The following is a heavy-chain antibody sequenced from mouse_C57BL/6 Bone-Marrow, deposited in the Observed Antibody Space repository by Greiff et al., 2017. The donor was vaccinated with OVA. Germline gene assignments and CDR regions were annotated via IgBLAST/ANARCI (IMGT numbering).Heavy chain of an antibody. D-gene: IGHD1-1*01. CDR1: GYTFTSYG. Sequence: QVHVKQSGAELARPGASVKLSCKASGYTFTSYGISWVKQRTGQGLEWIGEIYPRSGNTYYNEKFKGKATLTADKSSSTAYMELRSLTSEDSAVYFCARWAYGSSPYYAMDYWGQGTSVTVSS. CDR2: IYPRSGNT. CDR3: ARWAYGSSPYYAMDY. V-gene: IGHV1-81*01. J-gene: IGHJ4*01.